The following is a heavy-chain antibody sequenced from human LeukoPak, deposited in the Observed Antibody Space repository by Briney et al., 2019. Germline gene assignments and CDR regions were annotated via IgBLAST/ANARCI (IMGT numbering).Heavy chain of an antibody. CDR3: ARVGYCSGGSCYYFDY. D-gene: IGHD2-15*01. CDR1: GYTLTELS. J-gene: IGHJ4*02. Sequence: ASVKVSCKVSGYTLTELSMHWVRQAPGQGLEWMGWISAYSGNTNYAQKLQGRVTMTTDTSTSTAYMELRSLRSDDTAVYYCARVGYCSGGSCYYFDYWGQGTLVTVSS. V-gene: IGHV1-18*01. CDR2: ISAYSGNT.